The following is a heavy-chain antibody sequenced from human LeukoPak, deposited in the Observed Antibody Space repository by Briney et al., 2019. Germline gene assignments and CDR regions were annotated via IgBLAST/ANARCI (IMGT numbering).Heavy chain of an antibody. CDR3: ARDSYYYDSSGYYHLFDY. J-gene: IGHJ4*02. CDR2: ISYDGSNK. Sequence: GGSLRLSSAASGFTFSGYAMHWVRQAPGKGLEWVAVISYDGSNKYYADSVKGRFTISRDNSKNTLYLQMNSLRAEDTAVYYCARDSYYYDSSGYYHLFDYWGQGTLVTVSS. V-gene: IGHV3-30-3*01. CDR1: GFTFSGYA. D-gene: IGHD3-22*01.